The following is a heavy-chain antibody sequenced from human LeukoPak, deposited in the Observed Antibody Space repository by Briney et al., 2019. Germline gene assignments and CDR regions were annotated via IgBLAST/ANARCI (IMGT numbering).Heavy chain of an antibody. D-gene: IGHD1-26*01. CDR1: GGTFSSYA. Sequence: ASVKVSCKASGGTFSSYAISWVRQAPGRGLEWMGGIIPIFGTANYAQKFQGRVTITADESTSTAYMELSSLRSEDTAVYYCARAVGAAIYFDYWGQGTLVTVSS. CDR3: ARAVGAAIYFDY. CDR2: IIPIFGTA. J-gene: IGHJ4*02. V-gene: IGHV1-69*13.